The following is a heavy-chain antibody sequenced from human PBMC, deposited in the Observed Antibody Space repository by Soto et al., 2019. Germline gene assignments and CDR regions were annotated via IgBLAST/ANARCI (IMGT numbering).Heavy chain of an antibody. CDR1: GFTFRSYG. Sequence: GGSLRLSCGASGFTFRSYGMHWVRQAPGKGLEWVSLITNDGSSKYYADSVKGRFTISRDNAKNTLYLQMNSLRAEDTAVYYCARSRGMDVWGQGTTVTVSS. CDR2: ITNDGSSK. J-gene: IGHJ6*02. CDR3: ARSRGMDV. V-gene: IGHV3-30*03.